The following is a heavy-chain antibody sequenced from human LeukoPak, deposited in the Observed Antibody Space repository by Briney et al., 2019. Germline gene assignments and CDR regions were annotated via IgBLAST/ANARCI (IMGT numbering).Heavy chain of an antibody. CDR3: AGRRANTCNFCFVY. Sequence: PGGSLRLSCAVSGFTVTSNFMSWVRQAPGKGLEWVSVIYDRGDTYYADSVKGRFTVSRDTSKNTLYLQLHNLGAEDTAVYYCAGRRANTCNFCFVYWGQGTLVTVSS. CDR1: GFTVTSNF. J-gene: IGHJ4*02. V-gene: IGHV3-66*02. D-gene: IGHD1-1*01. CDR2: IYDRGDT.